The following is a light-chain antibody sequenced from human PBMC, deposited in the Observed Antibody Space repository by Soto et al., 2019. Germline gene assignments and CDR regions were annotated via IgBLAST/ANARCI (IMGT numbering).Light chain of an antibody. CDR2: GNS. CDR1: SSNIGAGYD. CDR3: QSYDSSLSGSGV. J-gene: IGLJ2*01. V-gene: IGLV1-40*01. Sequence: QSALTQPPSVSGAPGQRVTISFTGSSSNIGAGYDVHWYQQLPGTAPKLLIYGNSNRPSGVPDRFSGSKSGTSASLAITGLQAEDEADYYCQSYDSSLSGSGVFGGGTKLTVL.